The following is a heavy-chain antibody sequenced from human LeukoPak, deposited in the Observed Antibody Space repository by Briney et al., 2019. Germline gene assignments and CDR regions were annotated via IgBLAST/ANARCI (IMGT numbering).Heavy chain of an antibody. J-gene: IGHJ6*04. CDR1: GGSISSGGYY. V-gene: IGHV4-31*03. Sequence: SETLSLTCTVSGGSISSGGYYWSWLRQHPGKGLEWIGYIYYSGSTYYNPSLKSRFTISVDTSKNQFSLKLSPVTAADTAVYYCARDYATPYYYGMDVWGKGTTVTVSS. D-gene: IGHD2-15*01. CDR3: ARDYATPYYYGMDV. CDR2: IYYSGST.